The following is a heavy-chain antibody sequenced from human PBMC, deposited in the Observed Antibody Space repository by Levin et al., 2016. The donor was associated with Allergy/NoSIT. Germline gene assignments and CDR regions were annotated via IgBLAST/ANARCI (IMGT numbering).Heavy chain of an antibody. V-gene: IGHV1-18*01. J-gene: IGHJ3*02. Sequence: WVRQAPGQGLEWMGWISAYNGNTNYAQKLQGRVTMTTDTSTSTAYMELRSLRSDDTAVYYCLKSYYYDSSGYYSPEAFDIWGQGTMVTVSS. CDR3: LKSYYYDSSGYYSPEAFDI. D-gene: IGHD3-22*01. CDR2: ISAYNGNT.